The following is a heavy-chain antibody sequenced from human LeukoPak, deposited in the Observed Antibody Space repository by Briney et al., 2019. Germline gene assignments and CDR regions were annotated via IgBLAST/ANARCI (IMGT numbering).Heavy chain of an antibody. Sequence: EASVKVSCKASGYTFTSYVITWVRQAPGQGLEWMGWISAYNGNTNYAQKFQVRVTMTTDTSTSTAYTELRSLRSEDTAVYYCARGHGVYGDYVGLGHWGQGTLVTVSS. CDR3: ARGHGVYGDYVGLGH. CDR1: GYTFTSYV. V-gene: IGHV1-18*01. D-gene: IGHD4-17*01. J-gene: IGHJ4*02. CDR2: ISAYNGNT.